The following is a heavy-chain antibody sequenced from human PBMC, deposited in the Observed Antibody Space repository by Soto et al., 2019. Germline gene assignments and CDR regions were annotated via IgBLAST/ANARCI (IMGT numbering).Heavy chain of an antibody. CDR1: GFSFSTFW. J-gene: IGHJ6*02. D-gene: IGHD6-13*01. V-gene: IGHV3-7*05. CDR3: AKVKIAAAGYFSPAPYYGMDV. CDR2: INQDGSEK. Sequence: GGSLRLSCVTSGFSFSTFWLNWVRQAPGRGLEWVANINQDGSEKYYVDSVKGRFTISRDNAQNSLYLQMNSLRAEDTAVYYCAKVKIAAAGYFSPAPYYGMDVWGQGTTVTVSS.